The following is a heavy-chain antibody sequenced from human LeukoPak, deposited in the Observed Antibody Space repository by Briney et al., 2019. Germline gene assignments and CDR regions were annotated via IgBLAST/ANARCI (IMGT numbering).Heavy chain of an antibody. CDR3: ARGSGRDGYVY. CDR2: IKQDGSEK. D-gene: IGHD5-24*01. V-gene: IGHV3-7*02. CDR1: GFAFCSYW. Sequence: PGGAPRLSCAGSGFAFCSYWVGWVRQVSGKGLEWVANIKQDGSEKYYVDSVKGRFTISRDNAKNSLYLQMNSLRAEDTAVFYCARGSGRDGYVYWGQGSLVTVSS. J-gene: IGHJ4*02.